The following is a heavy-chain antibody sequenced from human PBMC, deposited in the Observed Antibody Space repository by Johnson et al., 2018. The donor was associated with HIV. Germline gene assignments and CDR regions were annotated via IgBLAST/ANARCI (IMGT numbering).Heavy chain of an antibody. D-gene: IGHD5-18*01. CDR1: GFSISNYD. CDR3: ARLPTGYSRDGLDI. V-gene: IGHV3-13*01. Sequence: VQLVESGGGSVQPGGSLRLSCAASGFSISNYDMHWVRQVTGKRLAWVSGIATTGDTYYLGSVKGRFTISRENAKNSLYLQVNSLRAEDTALYYCARLPTGYSRDGLDIWGQGTMVTVDS. J-gene: IGHJ3*02. CDR2: IATTGDT.